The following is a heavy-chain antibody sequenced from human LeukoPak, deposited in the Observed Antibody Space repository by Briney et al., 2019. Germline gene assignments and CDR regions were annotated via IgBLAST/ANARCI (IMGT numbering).Heavy chain of an antibody. Sequence: GGSLRLSCAASGFTFSSYSMNWVRQAPGKGLEWVSTISASGENTYHADPVKGRFTISRDNSKNTLYLQMNSLRAEDTAIYSCAKRFGDFFDYWGQGTLVTVSS. CDR1: GFTFSSYS. D-gene: IGHD3-10*01. CDR2: ISASGENT. J-gene: IGHJ4*02. CDR3: AKRFGDFFDY. V-gene: IGHV3-23*01.